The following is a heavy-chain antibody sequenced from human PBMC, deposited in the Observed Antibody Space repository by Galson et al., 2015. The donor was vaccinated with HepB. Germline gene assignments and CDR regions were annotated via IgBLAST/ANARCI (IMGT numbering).Heavy chain of an antibody. D-gene: IGHD1-26*01. J-gene: IGHJ6*03. CDR3: ARGRGGTSYYYYYYMDV. V-gene: IGHV1-8*01. CDR1: GYTFTSYD. CDR2: MNPNSGNT. Sequence: SVKVSCKASGYTFTSYDINWVRQATGQGLEWMGWMNPNSGNTGYAQKFQGRVTMTRNTSISTAYMELSSLRSEDTAVYYCARGRGGTSYYYYYYMDVWGKGTTVTVSS.